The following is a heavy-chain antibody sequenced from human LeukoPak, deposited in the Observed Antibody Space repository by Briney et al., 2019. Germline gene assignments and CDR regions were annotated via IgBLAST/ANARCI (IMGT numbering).Heavy chain of an antibody. D-gene: IGHD5-12*01. CDR1: GGTFSSYA. V-gene: IGHV1-69*04. Sequence: GASVKVSCKASGGTFSSYAISWVRQAPGQGLEWMGRIIPILGIANYAQKFQGRVTITADKSTSTAYMELSSLRSEDTAVYYCASGYDFDDAFDIWGQGTMVTVSS. J-gene: IGHJ3*02. CDR2: IIPILGIA. CDR3: ASGYDFDDAFDI.